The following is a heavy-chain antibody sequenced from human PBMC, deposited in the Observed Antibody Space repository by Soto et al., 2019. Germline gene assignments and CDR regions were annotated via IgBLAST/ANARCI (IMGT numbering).Heavy chain of an antibody. D-gene: IGHD3-22*01. CDR2: INPSGGST. Sequence: ASVKVSCKASGYTFTSYYMHWVRQAPGQGLEWMGIINPSGGSTSYAQKFQGRVTMTRDTSTGTVYMELSSLRSEDTAVYYCARDYYDSSGPLSVDWFDPWGQGTLVTVSS. CDR3: ARDYYDSSGPLSVDWFDP. J-gene: IGHJ5*02. CDR1: GYTFTSYY. V-gene: IGHV1-46*01.